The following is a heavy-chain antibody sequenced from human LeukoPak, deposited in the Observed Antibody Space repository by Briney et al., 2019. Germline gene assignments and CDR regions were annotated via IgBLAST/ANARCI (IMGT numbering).Heavy chain of an antibody. Sequence: GGSLRLSCAASGFNFNNYAMSWIRQAPGKGLEWLSYINIGGTNTHYADSVKGRFTISRDNAKKSLYLEMNNLRAEDTAVYYCATDGAGFDTWGQGVLVTVSS. V-gene: IGHV3-11*01. J-gene: IGHJ5*02. CDR3: ATDGAGFDT. CDR2: INIGGTNT. CDR1: GFNFNNYA.